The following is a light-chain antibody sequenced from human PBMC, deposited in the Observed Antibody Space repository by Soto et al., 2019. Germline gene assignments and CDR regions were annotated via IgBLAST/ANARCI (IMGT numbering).Light chain of an antibody. J-gene: IGKJ1*01. V-gene: IGKV3-15*01. Sequence: EIVMTQSPATLSVSPGERATLSCRASQSISSSFAWYQQKPGQAPSLLIYGASTRATGIPARFSGSGSGTEFTLTISSLQSEDFAVYYCQQYNNWPWTFGQGTKVEIK. CDR1: QSISSS. CDR3: QQYNNWPWT. CDR2: GAS.